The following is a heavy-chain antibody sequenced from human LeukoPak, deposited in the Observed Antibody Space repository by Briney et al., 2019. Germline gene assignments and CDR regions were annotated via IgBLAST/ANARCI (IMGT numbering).Heavy chain of an antibody. CDR1: GYTFTSYY. J-gene: IGHJ6*02. CDR3: ARDTGYDSSGYPPLGSMDV. CDR2: INPSGGST. V-gene: IGHV1-46*01. Sequence: ASVKVSCKASGYTFTSYYMHWVRQAPGQGLEWMGIINPSGGSTSYAQKFQGRVTMTRDTSTSTVYMELSSLRSEDTAVYYCARDTGYDSSGYPPLGSMDVWGQGTTVTVSS. D-gene: IGHD3-22*01.